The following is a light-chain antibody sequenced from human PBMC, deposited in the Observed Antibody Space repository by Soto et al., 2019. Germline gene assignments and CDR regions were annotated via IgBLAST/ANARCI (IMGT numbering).Light chain of an antibody. CDR1: QRVTSY. CDR3: QQRSDWPLT. CDR2: DVS. J-gene: IGKJ5*01. V-gene: IGKV3-11*01. Sequence: EIVFTHSPATRSLSPVERATLSFRASQRVTSYLAWYQQKPGQAPRLLIYDVSNRASGIPARFSGSGSETDFTLTISSLEPEDFAVYYCQQRSDWPLTFGQGTRLEIK.